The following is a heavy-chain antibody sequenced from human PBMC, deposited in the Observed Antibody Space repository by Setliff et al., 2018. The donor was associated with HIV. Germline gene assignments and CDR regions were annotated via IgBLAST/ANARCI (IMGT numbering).Heavy chain of an antibody. Sequence: PSETLSLTCTVSGGSISSYSWSWIRQPPGKGLEWIGYIYTSGSTNYNPSLKSRVTISVDTSENQFSLKLSSVTAADTAVYYCARESTTLNPPIPFDCWGQGTLVTVSS. V-gene: IGHV4-4*08. J-gene: IGHJ4*02. CDR2: IYTSGST. CDR3: ARESTTLNPPIPFDC. D-gene: IGHD1-1*01. CDR1: GGSISSYS.